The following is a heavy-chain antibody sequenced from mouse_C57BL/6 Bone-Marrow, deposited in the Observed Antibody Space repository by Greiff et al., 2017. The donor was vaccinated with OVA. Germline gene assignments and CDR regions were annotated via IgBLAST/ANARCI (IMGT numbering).Heavy chain of an antibody. CDR3: ARRLLHYAMDY. CDR2: IWSGGST. J-gene: IGHJ4*01. Sequence: VHLVESGPGLVQPSQSLSITCTVSGFSLTSYGVHWVRQSPGKGLESLGVIWSGGSTDYNAAFISRLSISKDNSKSQVFFKMNSLQADDTAIYYCARRLLHYAMDYWGQGTSVTVSS. CDR1: GFSLTSYG. D-gene: IGHD2-3*01. V-gene: IGHV2-2*01.